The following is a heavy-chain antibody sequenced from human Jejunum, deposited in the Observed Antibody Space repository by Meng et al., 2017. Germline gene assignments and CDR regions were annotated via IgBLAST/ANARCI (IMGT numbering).Heavy chain of an antibody. Sequence: VHVKESGPGLVKPSGTLSRTGAVSGGSISNNNWWSWVRQPPGKGLEWIGEISHTGRINYNPSLKSRVTMSLDKSKNQFSLDLTSVTGADTAVYYCARDLLDPNIAATGWFDPWGQGTLVTVSS. D-gene: IGHD2/OR15-2a*01. CDR2: ISHTGRI. CDR3: ARDLLDPNIAATGWFDP. V-gene: IGHV4-4*02. CDR1: GGSISNNNW. J-gene: IGHJ5*02.